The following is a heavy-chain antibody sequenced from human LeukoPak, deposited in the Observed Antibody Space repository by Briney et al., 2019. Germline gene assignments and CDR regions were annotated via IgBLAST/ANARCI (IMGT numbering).Heavy chain of an antibody. CDR1: GYTFTGFW. J-gene: IGHJ5*01. V-gene: IGHV1-2*02. CDR2: INPNNGGT. D-gene: IGHD2-2*01. CDR3: TRGVLPARFDS. Sequence: ASVKVSCKASGYTFTGFWIHWVRQAPGQGFEWMGWINPNNGGTNYAQKSQGRVTMTRDTSTSTVYMELSSLISDDTAVYYCTRGVLPARFDSWGQGTLVTVTS.